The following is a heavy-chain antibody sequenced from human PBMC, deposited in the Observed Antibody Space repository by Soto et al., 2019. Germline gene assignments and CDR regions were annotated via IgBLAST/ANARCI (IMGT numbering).Heavy chain of an antibody. CDR3: AREVRGYEGVIYY. D-gene: IGHD5-12*01. J-gene: IGHJ4*02. V-gene: IGHV5-10-1*01. CDR2: IDPSDSYI. Sequence: GASLKISCKGSGYNFSNYWISWVRQMPGKGLEWMGKIDPSDSYINYSPPFQGHVTISVDKSITTAHVEWRSLKASDTAIYYCAREVRGYEGVIYYLGQGTLVTVSS. CDR1: GYNFSNYW.